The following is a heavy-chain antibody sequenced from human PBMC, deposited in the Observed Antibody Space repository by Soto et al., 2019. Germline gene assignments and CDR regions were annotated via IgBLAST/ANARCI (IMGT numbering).Heavy chain of an antibody. CDR1: GFTFGDYA. CDR3: TTDIAMLQH. J-gene: IGHJ1*01. Sequence: GGSLRLSCTASGFTFGDYAMSWFRQAPGKGLEWGGLIRSEAYGGTTDYAAPVKGRFTVSRDDSKNTLYLQMNSLKTEDTAVYYCTTDIAMLQHWGQGTLVTVSS. V-gene: IGHV3-49*03. D-gene: IGHD2-2*01. CDR2: IRSEAYGGTT.